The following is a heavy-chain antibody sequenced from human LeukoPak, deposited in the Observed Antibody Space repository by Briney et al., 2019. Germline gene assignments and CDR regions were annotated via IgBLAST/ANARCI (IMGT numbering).Heavy chain of an antibody. CDR1: GGSLSSGFYY. Sequence: SQTLSLTCTVSGGSLSSGFYYWSWIRPPAGKGLEWIGRIYTSGSTNYNPSLKRRVTISVDTSKNQFSLKLSSVTAADTAVYYCARRQDGHDYWSQGTLVTVSS. J-gene: IGHJ4*02. V-gene: IGHV4-61*02. CDR3: ARRQDGHDY. CDR2: IYTSGST.